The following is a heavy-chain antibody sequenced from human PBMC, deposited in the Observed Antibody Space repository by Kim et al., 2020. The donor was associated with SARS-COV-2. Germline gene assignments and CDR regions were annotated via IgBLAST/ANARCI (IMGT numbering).Heavy chain of an antibody. CDR2: IYPGDSDT. V-gene: IGHV5-51*03. CDR3: ARRGSYCSGGSCYWFDP. CDR1: GYSFTSYW. Sequence: GESLKISCKGSGYSFTSYWIGWVRQMPGKGLEWMGIIYPGDSDTRYSPSFQGQVTISADKSISTAYLQWSSLNASDTAMYYCARRGSYCSGGSCYWFDPWGQGTLVTVSS. D-gene: IGHD2-15*01. J-gene: IGHJ5*02.